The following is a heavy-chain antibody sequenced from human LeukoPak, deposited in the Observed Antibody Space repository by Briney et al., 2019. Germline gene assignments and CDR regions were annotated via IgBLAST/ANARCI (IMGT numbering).Heavy chain of an antibody. CDR1: GYTFTSYG. D-gene: IGHD3-9*01. V-gene: IGHV1-18*01. J-gene: IGHJ5*02. Sequence: GASVKVSCKASGYTFTSYGISWVRQAPGRGLEWMGWISTYNDNTKYAQKVQGRVTMTTDTSTSTAYMELRSLRSEDTAVYYCATLSRPYYDTKNWFDPWGQGTLVTVSS. CDR3: ATLSRPYYDTKNWFDP. CDR2: ISTYNDNT.